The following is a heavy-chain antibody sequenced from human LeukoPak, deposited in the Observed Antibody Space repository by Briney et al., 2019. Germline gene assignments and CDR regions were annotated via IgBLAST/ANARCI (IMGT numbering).Heavy chain of an antibody. D-gene: IGHD4-23*01. CDR3: ARVGGGNSWYYFDY. CDR1: GGSVSSGSYY. V-gene: IGHV4-61*01. CDR2: IYYSGST. J-gene: IGHJ4*02. Sequence: SETLSLTCTASGGSVSSGSYYWSWIRQPPGKGLEWIGYIYYSGSTNYNPSLKSRVTISVDTSKNQFSLKLSSVTAADTAVYYCARVGGGNSWYYFDYWGQGTLVTVPS.